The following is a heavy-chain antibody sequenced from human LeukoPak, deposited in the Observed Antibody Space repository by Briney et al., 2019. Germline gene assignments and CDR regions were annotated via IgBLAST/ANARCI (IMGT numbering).Heavy chain of an antibody. CDR1: GGSISSSSYY. J-gene: IGHJ6*03. Sequence: SETLSLTCTVSGGSISSSSYYWGWIRQPPGTGLEWIGSIYYSGSTYYNPSLKSRVTISVDTSKNQFSLKLSSVTAADTAVYYCARDYFYYYYMDVWGKGTTVTVSS. CDR2: IYYSGST. D-gene: IGHD3-10*01. V-gene: IGHV4-39*07. CDR3: ARDYFYYYYMDV.